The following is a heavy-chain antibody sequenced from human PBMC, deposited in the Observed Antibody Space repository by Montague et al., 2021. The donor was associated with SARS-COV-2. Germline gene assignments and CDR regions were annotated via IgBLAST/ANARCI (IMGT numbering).Heavy chain of an antibody. Sequence: SETLSLTCTVSGGSISSYYWSWIRQPPGKGLEWIGYISYSGSTKYNPSLKRRVTISEDTSENHFSLKLSSVTAADAAVYFCARGPRYCSSTGCSPAFDIWGQGTMVTVSS. D-gene: IGHD2-2*01. J-gene: IGHJ3*02. V-gene: IGHV4-59*01. CDR3: ARGPRYCSSTGCSPAFDI. CDR1: GGSISSYY. CDR2: ISYSGST.